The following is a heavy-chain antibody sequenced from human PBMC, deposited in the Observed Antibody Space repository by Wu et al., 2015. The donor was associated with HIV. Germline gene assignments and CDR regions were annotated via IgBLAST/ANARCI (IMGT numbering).Heavy chain of an antibody. J-gene: IGHJ3*02. D-gene: IGHD3-10*01. Sequence: QVQLVQSGAEVKKPGASVKVSRKASGYTFTGYYMHWVRQAPGQGLEWMGWINPNSGGTNYAQKFQGRVTMTRDTSISTAYMELSRLRSDDTAVYYCARDRYYGSGSYYIGLGGDAFDIWGQGTMVTVSS. CDR1: GYTFTGYY. V-gene: IGHV1-2*02. CDR3: ARDRYYGSGSYYIGLGGDAFDI. CDR2: INPNSGGT.